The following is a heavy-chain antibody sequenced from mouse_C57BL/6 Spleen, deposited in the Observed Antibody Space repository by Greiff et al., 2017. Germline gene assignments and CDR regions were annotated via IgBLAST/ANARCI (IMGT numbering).Heavy chain of an antibody. CDR1: GYTFTSYW. CDR3: ARSTIVTSWYFDY. CDR2: IYPGSGST. J-gene: IGHJ2*01. D-gene: IGHD2-5*01. Sequence: QVQLQQPGAELVKPGASGKMSGKASGYTFTSYWITWVKQRPGQGLEWIGDIYPGSGSTNYNEKFKSKATLTVDTSSSTAYMQLSSLTSEDSAVYYCARSTIVTSWYFDYWGQGTTLTVSS. V-gene: IGHV1-55*01.